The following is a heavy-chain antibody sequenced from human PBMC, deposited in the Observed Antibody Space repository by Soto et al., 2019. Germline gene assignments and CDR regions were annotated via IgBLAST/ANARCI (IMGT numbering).Heavy chain of an antibody. D-gene: IGHD4-4*01. CDR2: INPSGGGT. J-gene: IGHJ5*02. CDR3: ARASDYSKPKNRNKFDP. V-gene: IGHV1-46*03. Sequence: ASVKVSCKASGYTFTSYYMHWVRQAPGQGLEWMGIINPSGGGTSYAQKFQGRVTMTRDTSTSTVYMELSSLRSEDTAVYYCARASDYSKPKNRNKFDPWGQGTLVTVSS. CDR1: GYTFTSYY.